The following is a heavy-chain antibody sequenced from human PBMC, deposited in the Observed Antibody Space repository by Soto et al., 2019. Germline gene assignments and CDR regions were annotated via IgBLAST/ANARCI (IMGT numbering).Heavy chain of an antibody. CDR2: LSGGGDGT. CDR3: AKKGLGSLATYCSTGDCHYAFEI. J-gene: IGHJ3*02. CDR1: GFTFGNYA. V-gene: IGHV3-23*01. D-gene: IGHD2-15*01. Sequence: VQLLESGGGLVQPGGSLRLSCAASGFTFGNYAMIWVRQAPGKGLEWVSTLSGGGDGTYYADSVRGRFTISRENSRNTVYLQMNSLRAEDTAVYYCAKKGLGSLATYCSTGDCHYAFEIWGQGTMVTVSS.